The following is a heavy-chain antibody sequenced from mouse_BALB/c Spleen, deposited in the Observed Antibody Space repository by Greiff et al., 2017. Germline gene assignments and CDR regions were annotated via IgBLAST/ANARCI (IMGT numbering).Heavy chain of an antibody. J-gene: IGHJ4*01. CDR2: INPDSSTI. CDR1: GFDFSRYW. V-gene: IGHV4-1*02. CDR3: ARGYGNYGAMDY. Sequence: EVKLLESGGGLVQPGGSLKLSCAASGFDFSRYWMSWVRQAPGKGLEWIGEINPDSSTINYTPSLKDKFIISRDNAKNTLYLQMSKVRSEDTALYYCARGYGNYGAMDYWGQGTSVTVSS. D-gene: IGHD2-10*02.